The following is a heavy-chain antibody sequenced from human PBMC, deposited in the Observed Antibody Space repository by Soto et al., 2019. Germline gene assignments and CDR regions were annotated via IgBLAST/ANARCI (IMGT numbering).Heavy chain of an antibody. V-gene: IGHV1-46*01. CDR2: INPSGGST. CDR3: ARSLECSSTSCYEADY. D-gene: IGHD2-2*01. Sequence: QVQLVQYGAEVKKPGASVKVSCKASGYTFTSYYMHWVRQAPGQGLEWMGIINPSGGSTSYAQKFPGRVTMTRDTSTSTVYIELSSLISEDTAVYYCARSLECSSTSCYEADYWGQGTLVTVSS. CDR1: GYTFTSYY. J-gene: IGHJ4*02.